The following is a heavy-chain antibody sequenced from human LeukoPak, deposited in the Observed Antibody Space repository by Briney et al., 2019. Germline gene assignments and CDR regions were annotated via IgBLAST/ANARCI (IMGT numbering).Heavy chain of an antibody. CDR1: EFTFSNYG. V-gene: IGHV3-21*06. Sequence: NPGGSLRLSCAASEFTFSNYGMNWVRQAPGKGLEWVSFTDTSGRYVYYGDSVKGRFTISRDNAKNLLFLQMNGLRAEDTALYYCARGRSITLLRGVAMSDGFDIWGQGAMVAVSS. J-gene: IGHJ3*02. CDR2: TDTSGRYV. CDR3: ARGRSITLLRGVAMSDGFDI. D-gene: IGHD3-10*01.